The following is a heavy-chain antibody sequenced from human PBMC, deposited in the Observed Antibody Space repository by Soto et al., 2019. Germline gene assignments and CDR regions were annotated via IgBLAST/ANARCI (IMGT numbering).Heavy chain of an antibody. D-gene: IGHD1-1*01. Sequence: QVQLVQSGAEVKKPGSSVRVSCEASGGSVSTYTITWVRQAPGQGLEWMGGIVPLFGSTTYARKFQGRVTLTADDSTGTAHMALSSLTSDDTAVYYCAREGARTSCTGDDCQQLYNWIDPWGQGTLVIVSS. CDR1: GGSVSTYT. J-gene: IGHJ5*02. CDR2: IVPLFGST. CDR3: AREGARTSCTGDDCQQLYNWIDP. V-gene: IGHV1-69*01.